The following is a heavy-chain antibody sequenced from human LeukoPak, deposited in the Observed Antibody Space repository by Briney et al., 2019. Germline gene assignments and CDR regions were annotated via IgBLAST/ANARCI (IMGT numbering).Heavy chain of an antibody. J-gene: IGHJ3*02. Sequence: SETLSLTCTDSGGSISSYYWSWIRQPPGKGLEWVGYIYYSGSPNYNPSPQSRVTTSVDTSRNQCSLKLSSVTAADTAVYYCARDVVGITGAFDICGQGTMVTVSS. CDR2: IYYSGSP. CDR1: GGSISSYY. D-gene: IGHD1-20*01. CDR3: ARDVVGITGAFDI. V-gene: IGHV4-59*01.